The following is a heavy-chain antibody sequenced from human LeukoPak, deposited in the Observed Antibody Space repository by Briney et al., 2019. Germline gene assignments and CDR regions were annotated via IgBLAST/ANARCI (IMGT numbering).Heavy chain of an antibody. J-gene: IGHJ4*02. Sequence: GGSLRLSCAASGFTFNSHWMSWVRQAPGKGLEGVANIKEDGTEKFYVDSVKGGFTVSRDNARASVFLQMNSLRAEDTAVYYCTRDDPRVGSTETDWGQGTLVTVSS. CDR1: GFTFNSHW. CDR3: TRDDPRVGSTETD. D-gene: IGHD1-26*01. CDR2: IKEDGTEK. V-gene: IGHV3-7*01.